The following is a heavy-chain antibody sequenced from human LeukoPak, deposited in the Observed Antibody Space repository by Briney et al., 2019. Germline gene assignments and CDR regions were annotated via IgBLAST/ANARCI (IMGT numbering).Heavy chain of an antibody. CDR2: IIPIFGTA. D-gene: IGHD4-17*01. Sequence: GASVKVSCKASGYTFTSYGISWVRQAPGQGLEWMGGIIPIFGTANYAQKFQGRVTITADKSTSTAYMELSSLRSEDTAVYYCARDGTVTTWGRMGYNWFDPWGQGTLVTVSS. CDR3: ARDGTVTTWGRMGYNWFDP. CDR1: GYTFTSYG. J-gene: IGHJ5*02. V-gene: IGHV1-69*06.